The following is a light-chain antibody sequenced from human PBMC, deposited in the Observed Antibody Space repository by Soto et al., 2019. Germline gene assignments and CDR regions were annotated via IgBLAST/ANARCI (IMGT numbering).Light chain of an antibody. CDR3: QQYNNWPRT. Sequence: EIVMTQSPATLSVSPGERATLSCRASQSVSNNLVWYQQKPGQAPRLLIYGASTRATGIPARFSGSGSETEFTLTISSLQSEDFAIYYCQQYNNWPRTFGQGTKVEIK. V-gene: IGKV3-15*01. CDR1: QSVSNN. CDR2: GAS. J-gene: IGKJ1*01.